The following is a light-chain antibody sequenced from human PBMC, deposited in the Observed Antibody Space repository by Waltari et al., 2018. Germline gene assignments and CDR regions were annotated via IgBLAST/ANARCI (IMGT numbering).Light chain of an antibody. V-gene: IGLV8-61*01. J-gene: IGLJ3*02. CDR2: STN. CDR3: ALYMTSGIWA. CDR1: SGSVTTSYY. Sequence: QTVVTQEPSFSVSPGGTVTLTCGLSSGSVTTSYYPSWYRQTPGQPPRTPMYSTNTRSSGVPDRFSGSILGNKASLTITGAQADDESDYYCALYMTSGIWAFGGGTKLTVL.